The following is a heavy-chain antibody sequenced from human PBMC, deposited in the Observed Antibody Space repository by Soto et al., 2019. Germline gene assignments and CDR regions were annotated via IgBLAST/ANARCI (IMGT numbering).Heavy chain of an antibody. CDR2: IYPGDSDT. D-gene: IGHD4-17*01. CDR1: GYSFTSYW. CDR3: ARQGDYGDYAAYYYGMDV. V-gene: IGHV5-51*01. J-gene: IGHJ6*02. Sequence: GESLKISCXGPGYSFTSYWIGWVRQMPGKGLEWMGIIYPGDSDTRYSPSFQGQVTISADKSISTAYLQWSSLKASDTAMYYCARQGDYGDYAAYYYGMDVWGQGTTVTVSS.